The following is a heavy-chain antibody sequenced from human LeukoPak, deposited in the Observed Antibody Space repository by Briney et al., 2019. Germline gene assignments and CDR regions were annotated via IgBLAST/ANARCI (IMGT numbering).Heavy chain of an antibody. CDR3: VRVRDGYNSLFDY. J-gene: IGHJ4*02. V-gene: IGHV3-74*01. Sequence: GGSLRLSCGASGFIFSSYWMHWARQAPGKGLVWVSRINSDGTTTNYADSVKGRFTISRDNAKNTLYPQMNSLRAEDTAVYYCVRVRDGYNSLFDYWGQGTLVTVSS. CDR1: GFIFSSYW. CDR2: INSDGTTT. D-gene: IGHD5-24*01.